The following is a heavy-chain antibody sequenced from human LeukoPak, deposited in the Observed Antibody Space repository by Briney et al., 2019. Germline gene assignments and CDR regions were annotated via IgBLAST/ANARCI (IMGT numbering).Heavy chain of an antibody. D-gene: IGHD2-2*01. Sequence: TSETLSLTCSVSGGSISSYYWSWIRQPPGKGLEDIGYIYYSGSTNYNPSLKSRVTISVEMSKDQCPLNLTSVTAADTALYYCARMKCISTTCPSRYVMDVWGQGTTVTVSS. CDR1: GGSISSYY. CDR2: IYYSGST. V-gene: IGHV4-59*01. J-gene: IGHJ6*02. CDR3: ARMKCISTTCPSRYVMDV.